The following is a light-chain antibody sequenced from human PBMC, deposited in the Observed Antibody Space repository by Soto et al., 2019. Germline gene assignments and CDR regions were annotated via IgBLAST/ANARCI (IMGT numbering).Light chain of an antibody. V-gene: IGKV1-39*01. J-gene: IGKJ2*01. CDR1: QSITGY. Sequence: DIQMTQSPSSLSASVGDRVMITCRASQSITGYLNWYQQKPGKAPKLLIYAASNLQSGVPSRFSGSGSGTDFTLTISSLQPEDFATYFCQQSQNIPYTFGQGTKLESK. CDR3: QQSQNIPYT. CDR2: AAS.